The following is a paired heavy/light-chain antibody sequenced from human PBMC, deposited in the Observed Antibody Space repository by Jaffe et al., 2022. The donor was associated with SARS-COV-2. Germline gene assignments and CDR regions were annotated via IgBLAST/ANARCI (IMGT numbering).Heavy chain of an antibody. CDR3: TTALRGLLWGNAFDH. CDR1: GFTFGSYW. D-gene: IGHD2-21*01. V-gene: IGHV3-7*01. Sequence: DVQLVESGGGLVQPGGSLRLSCAASGFTFGSYWVTWVRQPPGKGLEWVASINEDGREISYVDSVKGRFTISRDNSKNSLYLQLNSLRAEDSALYTCTTALRGLLWGNAFDHWGQGTLVTVSS. CDR2: INEDGREI. J-gene: IGHJ4*02.
Light chain of an antibody. CDR3: LLSYGRARPGV. CDR1: TGAVTDAHF. J-gene: IGLJ3*02. Sequence: QAVVTQEPSLTVSPGGTVTLTCASSTGAVTDAHFPYWFQQKPGQAPRALIYDTRKRHSWTPARFSGSLLGGRAALTLSGAQPEDEAEYYCLLSYGRARPGVFGGGAKLTVL. V-gene: IGLV7-46*01. CDR2: DTR.